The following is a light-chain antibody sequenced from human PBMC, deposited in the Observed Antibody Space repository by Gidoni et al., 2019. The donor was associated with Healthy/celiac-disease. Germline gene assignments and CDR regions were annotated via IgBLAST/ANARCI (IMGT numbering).Light chain of an antibody. CDR2: DAS. J-gene: IGKJ4*01. CDR1: QDISNY. Sequence: DIQMTQSPSSLSASVGDRVTITCQASQDISNYLNWYQQKPGKAPKLLSYDASNLETGVPSRFSGSGSGTDFTFTISSLQPEDIATYYCQQYDNLLTFXGXTKVEIK. CDR3: QQYDNLLT. V-gene: IGKV1-33*01.